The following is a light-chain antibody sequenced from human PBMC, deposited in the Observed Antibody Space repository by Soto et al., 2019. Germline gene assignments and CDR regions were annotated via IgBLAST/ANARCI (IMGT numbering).Light chain of an antibody. CDR2: DND. CDR3: ATGDRSLSVGV. Sequence: QSVLTQPPSVSAAPGQTVTISCSGSSSNIGNNYVFWYQQLPGTAPKLLIYDNDKRPSGIPDRFSGSKSGTSATLGITGLQTGDEADYYCATGDRSLSVGVFGGGTKVTVL. V-gene: IGLV1-51*01. CDR1: SSNIGNNY. J-gene: IGLJ2*01.